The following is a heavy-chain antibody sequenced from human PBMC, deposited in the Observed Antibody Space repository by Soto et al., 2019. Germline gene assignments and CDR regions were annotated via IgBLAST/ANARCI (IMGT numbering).Heavy chain of an antibody. J-gene: IGHJ3*02. D-gene: IGHD3-22*01. Sequence: ASVKVSCKASGYTFTSYAMHWVRQAPGQRLEWMGWINAGNGNTKYSQKFQGRVTITRDTSASTAYMELSSLRSEDTAVYYCARLPSSGYYLDAFDIWGQGTMVTVS. V-gene: IGHV1-3*01. CDR3: ARLPSSGYYLDAFDI. CDR2: INAGNGNT. CDR1: GYTFTSYA.